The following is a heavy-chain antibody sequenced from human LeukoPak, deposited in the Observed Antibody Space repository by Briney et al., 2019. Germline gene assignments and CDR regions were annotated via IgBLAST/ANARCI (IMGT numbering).Heavy chain of an antibody. V-gene: IGHV3-30-3*01. CDR2: ISYDGSNK. D-gene: IGHD3-22*01. J-gene: IGHJ4*02. CDR3: ARSYYDNSGSFGF. Sequence: GRSLRLSCAASGFTFSSYAMHWVRQAPGKGLEWVAVISYDGSNKYYADSVKGRFTISRDNSKNTLYLQMISLRAEDTAVYYCARSYYDNSGSFGFWGQGTLVTVSP. CDR1: GFTFSSYA.